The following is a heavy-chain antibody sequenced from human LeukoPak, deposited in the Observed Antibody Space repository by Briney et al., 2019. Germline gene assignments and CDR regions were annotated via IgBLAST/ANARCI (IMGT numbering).Heavy chain of an antibody. V-gene: IGHV3-23*01. Sequence: GGSLRLSCAASGLTFSSYAMSWVRQAPGKGLEWVSAISGSGGSTYYADSVKGRFTISRDNSKNTLYLQMNSLRAEDTAVYYCAKENPYYDFWSGYSRGPFDYWGQGTLVTVSS. CDR2: ISGSGGST. J-gene: IGHJ4*02. CDR3: AKENPYYDFWSGYSRGPFDY. CDR1: GLTFSSYA. D-gene: IGHD3-3*01.